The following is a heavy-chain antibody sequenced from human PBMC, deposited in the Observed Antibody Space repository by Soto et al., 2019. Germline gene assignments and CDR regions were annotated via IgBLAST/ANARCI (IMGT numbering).Heavy chain of an antibody. CDR2: INAGNGNT. V-gene: IGHV1-3*01. D-gene: IGHD4-17*01. J-gene: IGHJ4*02. CDR3: ARDGPTTVTTPKYFDY. Sequence: ASVKVSCKASGYTFTSYAMHWVRQAPGQRLEWMGWINAGNGNTKYSQKFQGRVTITRDTSASTAYMELSSLRSEDTAVYYCARDGPTTVTTPKYFDYWGQGTLVTVSS. CDR1: GYTFTSYA.